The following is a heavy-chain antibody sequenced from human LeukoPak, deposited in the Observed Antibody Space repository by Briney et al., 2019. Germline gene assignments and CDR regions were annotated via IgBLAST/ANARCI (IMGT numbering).Heavy chain of an antibody. CDR2: IYYSGST. CDR3: ARARGGYSYGYYFDY. Sequence: SETLCLTCAVSGVSISSGDYYWSWIRQPPGQGLEWVGYIYYSGSTYYNPSLKSRVTISVDTSKNQFSLKLSSVTAADTAVYYCARARGGYSYGYYFDYWGQGTLVTVSS. CDR1: GVSISSGDYY. D-gene: IGHD5-18*01. J-gene: IGHJ4*02. V-gene: IGHV4-30-4*01.